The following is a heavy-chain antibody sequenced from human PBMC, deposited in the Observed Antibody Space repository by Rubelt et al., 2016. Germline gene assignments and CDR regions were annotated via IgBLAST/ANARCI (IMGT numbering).Heavy chain of an antibody. J-gene: IGHJ4*02. Sequence: SSYGMHWVRQAPGKGLEWVANIKDDGSEKRYLDSVKGRFTISRDNAKNTLDLQMNSLRVEDTAVYYCARGGLGSGWTFDYWGQGSLVTVSS. CDR3: ARGGLGSGWTFDY. CDR1: SSYG. D-gene: IGHD6-19*01. CDR2: IKDDGSEK. V-gene: IGHV3-7*01.